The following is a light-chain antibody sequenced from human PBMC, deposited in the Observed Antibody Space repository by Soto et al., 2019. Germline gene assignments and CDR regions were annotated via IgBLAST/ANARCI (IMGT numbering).Light chain of an antibody. CDR2: GAS. V-gene: IGKV3-20*01. CDR1: QSVSSSF. Sequence: DIVLTQSPGTLSLYPGERATLSCRASQSVSSSFLAWYQQKPGRAPRLLIYGASSRATGIPDRFSGSGSGTDFTLTISRLEPEDFAVYYCQQYGSSRTFGQGTKVDIK. CDR3: QQYGSSRT. J-gene: IGKJ1*01.